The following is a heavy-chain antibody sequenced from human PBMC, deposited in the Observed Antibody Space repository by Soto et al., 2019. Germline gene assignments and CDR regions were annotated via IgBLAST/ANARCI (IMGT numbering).Heavy chain of an antibody. CDR1: GGSFSGYY. CDR2: INHSGST. D-gene: IGHD2-21*02. CDR3: ARGRLAVTHMDV. J-gene: IGHJ6*03. Sequence: SETLSLTCAVYGGSFSGYYWSWIRQPPGKGLEWIGEINHSGSTNYNPSLKSRVTISVDTSKNQFSLKLSSVTAADTAVYYCARGRLAVTHMDVWGKGTTVTVSS. V-gene: IGHV4-34*01.